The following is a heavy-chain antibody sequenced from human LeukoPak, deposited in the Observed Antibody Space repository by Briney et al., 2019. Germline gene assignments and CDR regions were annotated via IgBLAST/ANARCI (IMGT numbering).Heavy chain of an antibody. CDR3: ARDPSGSSYYGSGSYP. V-gene: IGHV4-39*07. CDR2: IYYSGST. J-gene: IGHJ5*02. D-gene: IGHD3-10*01. Sequence: SETLSLTCTVSGGSISSSTYYWGWIRQPPGKGLEWIGTIYYSGSTYYNPSLKSRVTISVDTSKNQFSLKLSSVTAADTAVYYCARDPSGSSYYGSGSYPWGQGTLVTVSS. CDR1: GGSISSSTYY.